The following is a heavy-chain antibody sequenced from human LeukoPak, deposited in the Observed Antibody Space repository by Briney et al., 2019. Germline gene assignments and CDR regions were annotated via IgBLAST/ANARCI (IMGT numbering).Heavy chain of an antibody. J-gene: IGHJ6*03. Sequence: GGSLRLSCAASGFTFSDYSMNWVRQAPGKGLEWVSSISRRSSYIYYADSLKGRFTISRDNAKNSLYLQMNSLRAEDTAVYYCAREVQYCSGSGSQNMDVWGKGTTVTVSS. D-gene: IGHD3-10*01. CDR1: GFTFSDYS. CDR3: AREVQYCSGSGSQNMDV. V-gene: IGHV3-21*01. CDR2: ISRRSSYI.